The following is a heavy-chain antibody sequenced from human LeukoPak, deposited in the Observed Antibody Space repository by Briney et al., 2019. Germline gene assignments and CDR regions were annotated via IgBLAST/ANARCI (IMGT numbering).Heavy chain of an antibody. J-gene: IGHJ4*02. CDR1: GGSISSGSYY. CDR3: ARSIAARREYYFDY. D-gene: IGHD6-6*01. Sequence: PSQTLSLTCTVSGGSISSGSYYWSWIRQPAGKGLEWIGRIYTSGSTNYNPPLKSRVTISVDTSKNQFSLKLSSVTAADTAVYYCARSIAARREYYFDYWGQGTLVTVSS. V-gene: IGHV4-61*02. CDR2: IYTSGST.